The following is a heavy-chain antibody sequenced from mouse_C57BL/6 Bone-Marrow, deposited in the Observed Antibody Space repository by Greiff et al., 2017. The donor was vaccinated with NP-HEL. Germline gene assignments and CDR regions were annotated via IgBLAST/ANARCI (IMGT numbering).Heavy chain of an antibody. CDR3: ARTYYDYDDGVAY. V-gene: IGHV1-26*01. CDR2: INPNNGGT. CDR1: GYTFTDYY. J-gene: IGHJ3*01. D-gene: IGHD2-4*01. Sequence: VQLQQSGPELVKPGASVKISCKASGYTFTDYYMNWVKQSHGKSLEWIGDINPNNGGTSYNQKFKGKATLTVDKSSSTAYMELRSLTSEDSAVYYCARTYYDYDDGVAYWGQGTLVTVSA.